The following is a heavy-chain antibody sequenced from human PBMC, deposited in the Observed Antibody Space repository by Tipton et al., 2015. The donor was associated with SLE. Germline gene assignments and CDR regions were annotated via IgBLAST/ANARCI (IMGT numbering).Heavy chain of an antibody. V-gene: IGHV4-39*01. CDR2: IYYTGST. Sequence: TLSLTCTVSGGSFSSDTYLWGWIRQPPGKGLEWIGDIYYTGSTYYNPSLKSRVTISVDTSKNQFSLTLTSVTAADTAVYYCARHDYTGWGHFHHWGQGTLVIVSS. J-gene: IGHJ1*01. CDR1: GGSFSSDTYL. CDR3: ARHDYTGWGHFHH. D-gene: IGHD4/OR15-4a*01.